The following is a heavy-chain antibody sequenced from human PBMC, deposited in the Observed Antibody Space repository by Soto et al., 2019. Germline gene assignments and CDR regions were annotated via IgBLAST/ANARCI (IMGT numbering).Heavy chain of an antibody. V-gene: IGHV4-31*03. Sequence: SETLSLTCTVSGGSISSGGYYWSWIRQHPGKGLEWIGYIYYSGSTYYNPSLKSRVTISVDTSKNQFSLKLSSVTAADTAVYYCASSPRGVVLGVVTNWFDPWGQGTLVTVSS. CDR2: IYYSGST. CDR3: ASSPRGVVLGVVTNWFDP. J-gene: IGHJ5*02. CDR1: GGSISSGGYY. D-gene: IGHD3-3*01.